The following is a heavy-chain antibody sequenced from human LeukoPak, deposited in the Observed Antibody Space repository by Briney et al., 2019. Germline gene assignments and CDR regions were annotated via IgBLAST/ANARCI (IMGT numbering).Heavy chain of an antibody. CDR1: GGSFSGYY. V-gene: IGHV4-34*01. CDR3: AREDY. J-gene: IGHJ4*02. Sequence: PSETLSLTCAVYGGSFSGYYWSWIRQPPGKGLEWIGEVNHSGSTNYNPSLKSRVTISVDTSKNQFSLKLSSVTAADTAVYYCAREDYWGQGTLVTVSS. CDR2: VNHSGST.